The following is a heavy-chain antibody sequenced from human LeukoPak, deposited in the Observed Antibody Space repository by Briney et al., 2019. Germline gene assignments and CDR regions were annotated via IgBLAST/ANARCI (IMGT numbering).Heavy chain of an antibody. J-gene: IGHJ4*02. CDR3: ARVRGTALVNMYFDY. V-gene: IGHV3-48*02. CDR1: GFTFTSHS. D-gene: IGHD2-21*02. Sequence: GESLRLSCATSGFTFTSHSMNWVRQAPGKGLEWVSFITSSSTTIYYADSVKGRFTISRDNAKNSLYLQMNSLRDEDTAVYYCARVRGTALVNMYFDYWSQGTLVTVSS. CDR2: ITSSSTTI.